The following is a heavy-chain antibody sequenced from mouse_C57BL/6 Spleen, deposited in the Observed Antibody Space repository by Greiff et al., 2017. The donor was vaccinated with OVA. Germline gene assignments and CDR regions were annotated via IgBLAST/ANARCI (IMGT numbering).Heavy chain of an antibody. CDR3: ARRSSRGYFDY. CDR2: IYPGDGDT. Sequence: VQLQQSGAELVKPGASVKISCKASGYAFSSYWMNWVKQRPGKGLEWIGQIYPGDGDTNYNGKFKGKATLTADKSSSTAYMQLSSLTSEDSAVYFCARRSSRGYFDYWGQGTTLTVSS. J-gene: IGHJ2*01. V-gene: IGHV1-80*01. CDR1: GYAFSSYW.